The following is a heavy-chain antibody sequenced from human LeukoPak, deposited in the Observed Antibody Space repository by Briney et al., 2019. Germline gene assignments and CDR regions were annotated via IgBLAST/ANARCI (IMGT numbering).Heavy chain of an antibody. J-gene: IGHJ5*02. D-gene: IGHD3-10*01. V-gene: IGHV4-59*01. CDR1: GGSISSYY. CDR2: IYYSGST. CDR3: ARDTRYYYGSGSYSAGFDP. Sequence: PSETLSLTCTVSGGSISSYYWSWIRQPPGKVLEWIGYIYYSGSTNYNPSLKSRVTISVDTSKNQFSLKLSSVTAADTAVYYCARDTRYYYGSGSYSAGFDPWGQGTLVTVSS.